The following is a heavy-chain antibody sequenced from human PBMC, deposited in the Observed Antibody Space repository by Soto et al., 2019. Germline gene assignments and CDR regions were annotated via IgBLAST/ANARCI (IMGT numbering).Heavy chain of an antibody. CDR3: ARYIRGPTVFYFDF. D-gene: IGHD5-18*01. V-gene: IGHV3-23*01. Sequence: GGSLRLSCAASGFTFSSYAMTWVRQAPGKGLEWVSVITYNGDNTYYADSVKGRFTISRDNSKDTVHLQMNSLRAEDTAVYYCARYIRGPTVFYFDFWGRGVLVTVSS. CDR2: ITYNGDNT. CDR1: GFTFSSYA. J-gene: IGHJ4*02.